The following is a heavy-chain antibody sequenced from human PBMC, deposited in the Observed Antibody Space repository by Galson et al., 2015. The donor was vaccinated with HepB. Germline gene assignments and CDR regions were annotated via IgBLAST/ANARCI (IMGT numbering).Heavy chain of an antibody. J-gene: IGHJ4*01. D-gene: IGHD5-12*01. CDR1: GFTFSGSA. V-gene: IGHV3-73*01. Sequence: SLRLSCAASGFTFSGSAMHWVRQASGKGLEWVGRIRSKANSYATAYAASVKGRFTISRDDSKNTAYLQMNSLRDEDTAVYYCARDMGRVGYTWSPFDYWGHGTLVTVSS. CDR3: ARDMGRVGYTWSPFDY. CDR2: IRSKANSYAT.